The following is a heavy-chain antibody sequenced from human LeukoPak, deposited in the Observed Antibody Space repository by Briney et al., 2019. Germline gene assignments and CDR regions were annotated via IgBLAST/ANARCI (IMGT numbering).Heavy chain of an antibody. CDR2: ISDSGGTT. CDR3: AKGDSSGWYYAN. J-gene: IGHJ4*02. D-gene: IGHD6-19*01. Sequence: PGGPLRLSCAASGFTFSSYALTWVRQAPGKGLEWVSAISDSGGTTYYADSVKGRFTISRDNSKNTLYLQMNSLRAEDTAVYHCAKGDSSGWYYANWGQGTLVTVSS. CDR1: GFTFSSYA. V-gene: IGHV3-23*01.